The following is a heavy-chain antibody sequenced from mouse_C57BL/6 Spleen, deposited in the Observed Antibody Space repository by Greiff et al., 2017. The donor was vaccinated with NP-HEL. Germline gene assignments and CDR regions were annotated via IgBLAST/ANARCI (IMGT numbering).Heavy chain of an antibody. CDR3: ARRDAGSSGYGY. J-gene: IGHJ2*01. Sequence: QVQLKQPGAELVMPGASVKLSCKASGYTFTSYWMHWVKQRPGQGLEWIGEIDPSDSYTNYNQKFKGKSTLTVDKSSSTAYMQLSSLTSEDSAVFYCARRDAGSSGYGYWGQGTTLTVSS. V-gene: IGHV1-69*01. CDR1: GYTFTSYW. D-gene: IGHD3-2*02. CDR2: IDPSDSYT.